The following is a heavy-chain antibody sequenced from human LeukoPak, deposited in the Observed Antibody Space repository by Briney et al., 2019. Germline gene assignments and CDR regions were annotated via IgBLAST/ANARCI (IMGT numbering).Heavy chain of an antibody. D-gene: IGHD1-26*01. Sequence: ASVKVSCKASGYTFTGYYMHWVRQAPGQGLEWMGWINPNSGNTGYAQKFQGRVTITRNTSISTAYMELSSLRSEDTAVYYCARGIGGGPNFDYWGQGTLVTVSS. CDR1: GYTFTGYY. V-gene: IGHV1-8*03. CDR3: ARGIGGGPNFDY. CDR2: INPNSGNT. J-gene: IGHJ4*02.